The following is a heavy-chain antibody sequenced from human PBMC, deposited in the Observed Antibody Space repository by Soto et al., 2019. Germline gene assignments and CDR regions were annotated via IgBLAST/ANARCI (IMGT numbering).Heavy chain of an antibody. CDR3: ARVGSRGYSYGYADY. J-gene: IGHJ4*02. CDR1: GGSINSGAYY. CDR2: IFTSGST. Sequence: PSETLPLTFTVSGGSINSGAYYWSCIRQHPGKGLEWIVYIFTSGSTYYNPSLKIRVTISVDTSKNHFSLKLRSVTAADTAVYYCARVGSRGYSYGYADYWGQGTLVTVSS. D-gene: IGHD5-18*01. V-gene: IGHV4-31*03.